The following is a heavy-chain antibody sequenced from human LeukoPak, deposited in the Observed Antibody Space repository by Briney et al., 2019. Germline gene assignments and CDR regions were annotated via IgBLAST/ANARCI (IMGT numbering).Heavy chain of an antibody. V-gene: IGHV3-48*01. J-gene: IGHJ4*02. CDR2: ISSDSSTI. Sequence: GGSLRLSCAASGFSFNTYGMNWVRQAPGKGLDWVSYISSDSSTIYYADSVKGRFTISRDNSKNTLYLQMNSLRAEDTAVYYCAPRYGIVVKNDYWGQGTLVTVSS. CDR3: APRYGIVVKNDY. D-gene: IGHD2-15*01. CDR1: GFSFNTYG.